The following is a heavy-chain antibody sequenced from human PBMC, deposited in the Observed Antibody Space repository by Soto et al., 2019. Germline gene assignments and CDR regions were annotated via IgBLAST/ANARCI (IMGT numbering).Heavy chain of an antibody. Sequence: GGSLRLSCAASGFTFDDYAMHWVRQAPGKGLEWVSGISWNSDNIGYADSVEGRFTISRDNVKNSLYLQMKSLRAEDTALYYCAKDLYSNYGDAFDIWGQGTMVTVSS. V-gene: IGHV3-9*01. J-gene: IGHJ3*02. CDR2: ISWNSDNI. CDR3: AKDLYSNYGDAFDI. D-gene: IGHD4-4*01. CDR1: GFTFDDYA.